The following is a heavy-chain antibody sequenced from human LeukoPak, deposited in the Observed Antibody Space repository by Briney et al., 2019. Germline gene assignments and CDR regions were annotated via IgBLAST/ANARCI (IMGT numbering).Heavy chain of an antibody. CDR2: MNPNSGNT. V-gene: IGHV1-8*01. CDR1: GYTFTTYD. D-gene: IGHD2-21*01. CDR3: ARVAGNCGGDCYRLVY. J-gene: IGHJ4*02. Sequence: ASVKVSRKASGYTFTTYDINWVRQATGQGLEWMAWMNPNSGNTGYAQKFQGRVTMTRNTSISTAYMELSSLRSEDTAVYCCARVAGNCGGDCYRLVYWGQGTLVTVAS.